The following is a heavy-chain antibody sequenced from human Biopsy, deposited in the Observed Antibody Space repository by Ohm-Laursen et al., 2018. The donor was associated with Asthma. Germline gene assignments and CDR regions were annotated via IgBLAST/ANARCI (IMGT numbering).Heavy chain of an antibody. J-gene: IGHJ4*02. CDR1: GFMFRSFG. CDR2: ISYDGNHK. V-gene: IGHV3-30*18. Sequence: SLRLSCTSSGFMFRSFGMHWVRQAPGKGLERVAVISYDGNHKFYEDSVKGRVTISRDNSKNKLYLQINSLRTEDKAVYYCAKRRGYSGHDNDYWGQGTLVIVSS. CDR3: AKRRGYSGHDNDY. D-gene: IGHD5-12*01.